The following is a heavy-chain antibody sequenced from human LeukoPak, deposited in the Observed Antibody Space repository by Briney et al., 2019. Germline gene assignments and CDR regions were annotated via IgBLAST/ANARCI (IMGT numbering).Heavy chain of an antibody. Sequence: ASVKVSCKASGYTFTSYGISWVRQAPGQGLEWMGWISAYNGNTNYAQKLQGRVTMTTDTSTSTAYMELRSLRSDDTAVYYCASGRDYYDSRNPPGGIWGQGTMVTVSS. D-gene: IGHD3-22*01. CDR1: GYTFTSYG. CDR2: ISAYNGNT. V-gene: IGHV1-18*01. CDR3: ASGRDYYDSRNPPGGI. J-gene: IGHJ3*02.